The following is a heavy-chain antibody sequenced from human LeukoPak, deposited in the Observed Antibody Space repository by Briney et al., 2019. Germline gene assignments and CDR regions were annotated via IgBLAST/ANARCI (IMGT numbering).Heavy chain of an antibody. CDR1: GVSVSSGSYY. CDR2: IYYSGST. CDR3: RGSGSSLTLYYFDY. V-gene: IGHV4-61*01. J-gene: IGHJ4*02. Sequence: SETLSLTCTVSGVSVSSGSYYWSWIRQPPGKGLEWIGYIYYSGSTNYNPSLKSRVTTSVDTSKNQFSLKLSSVTAADTAVYYCRGSGSSLTLYYFDYWGQGTLVTVSS. D-gene: IGHD1-26*01.